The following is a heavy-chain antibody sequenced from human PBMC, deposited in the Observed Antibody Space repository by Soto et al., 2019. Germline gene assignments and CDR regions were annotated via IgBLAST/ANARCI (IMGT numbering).Heavy chain of an antibody. D-gene: IGHD3-16*01. J-gene: IGHJ4*02. Sequence: QVQLQQWGAGLLKPSETLSLTCAVYGGSFSGYYWSWIRQPPGKGLEWIGEMNHSGSTNYNPSLNSRVTISVDTSNTQFPLNLSAVTAADTAMYYCARAPLDGYHLVLSYFDYWGQGTLVTVSS. CDR2: MNHSGST. CDR1: GGSFSGYY. V-gene: IGHV4-34*01. CDR3: ARAPLDGYHLVLSYFDY.